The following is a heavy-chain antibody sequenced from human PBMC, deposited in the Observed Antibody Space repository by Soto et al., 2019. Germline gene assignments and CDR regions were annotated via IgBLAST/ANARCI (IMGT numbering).Heavy chain of an antibody. D-gene: IGHD2-15*01. J-gene: IGHJ6*03. CDR1: GGTFSSYT. CDR2: IIPILGIA. Sequence: QVQLVQSGAEVKKPGSSVKVSCKASGGTFSSYTISWVRQAPGQGLEWMGRIIPILGIANYAQKFQGRVTITADKTTSTAYKEVRSMLCDDTAAYYCARDATMGCCCGGSCYSYYYYYMDVWGKGTTVTVSS. CDR3: ARDATMGCCCGGSCYSYYYYYMDV. V-gene: IGHV1-69*08.